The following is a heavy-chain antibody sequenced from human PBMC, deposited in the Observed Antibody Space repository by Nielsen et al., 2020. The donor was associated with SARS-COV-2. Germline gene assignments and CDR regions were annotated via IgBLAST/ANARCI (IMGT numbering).Heavy chain of an antibody. CDR1: GASIRSNFHY. J-gene: IGHJ4*02. V-gene: IGHV4-39*06. CDR2: VYHGGDT. D-gene: IGHD6-13*01. CDR3: AREERHQQLAADY. Sequence: SETLSLTCTVSGASIRSNFHYWAWIRQPPGRGLEWIGPVYHGGDTDSNPSLTSRVTFSVDTSKNQFTLRLNSVTAADTAVYFCAREERHQQLAADYWCPGTLVTVTS.